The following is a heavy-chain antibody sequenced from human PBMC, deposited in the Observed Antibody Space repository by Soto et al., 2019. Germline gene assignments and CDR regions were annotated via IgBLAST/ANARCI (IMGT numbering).Heavy chain of an antibody. J-gene: IGHJ4*02. CDR3: ARGYDSSGDLVDY. CDR2: MNPNSGNT. CDR1: RYTFTSYD. D-gene: IGHD3-22*01. Sequence: ASVKVSCKASRYTFTSYDINWVRQATGQGLEWMGWMNPNSGNTGYAQKFQGRVTMTRNTSISTAYMELSSLRSEDTTVYYCARGYDSSGDLVDYWGQGTLVTVSS. V-gene: IGHV1-8*01.